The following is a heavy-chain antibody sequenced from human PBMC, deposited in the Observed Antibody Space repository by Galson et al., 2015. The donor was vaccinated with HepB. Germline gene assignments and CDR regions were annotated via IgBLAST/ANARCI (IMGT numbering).Heavy chain of an antibody. J-gene: IGHJ3*02. D-gene: IGHD3-10*01. CDR1: GYSFTSYW. Sequence: QSGAEVKKPGESLKISCKGSGYSFTSYWIGWVRQMPGKGLEWMGIIYPGDSDTRYSPSFQGQVTISADKSISTAYLQWSSLKASDTAMYYCARPPYGSGSQFVFDIWGQGTMVTVSS. V-gene: IGHV5-51*03. CDR3: ARPPYGSGSQFVFDI. CDR2: IYPGDSDT.